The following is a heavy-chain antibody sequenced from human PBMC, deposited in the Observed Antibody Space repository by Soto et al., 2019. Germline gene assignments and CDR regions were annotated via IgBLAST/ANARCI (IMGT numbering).Heavy chain of an antibody. CDR1: GNTVPNYA. D-gene: IGHD1-26*01. CDR2: INGGNGNT. V-gene: IGHV1-3*01. CDR3: ARDHPALSGTHYIDYFTY. Sequence: GASVKVSCKASGNTVPNYAIHWVRQAPGQRLEWMGWINGGNGNTYYSEHFQGRVTFTRDTSAGTVYMQMSSLTSEETAVYYCARDHPALSGTHYIDYFTYWAQGP. J-gene: IGHJ4*02.